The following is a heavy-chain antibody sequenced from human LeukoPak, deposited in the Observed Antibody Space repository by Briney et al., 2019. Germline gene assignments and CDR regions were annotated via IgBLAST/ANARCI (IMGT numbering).Heavy chain of an antibody. CDR1: GFTVSSNY. V-gene: IGHV3-53*01. D-gene: IGHD2-2*01. J-gene: IGHJ4*02. Sequence: GGSLRLSCAASGFTVSSNYMSWVRQAPGKGLEWVSLIYSGGSTYYADSVKGRFTISRDNSKNTLYLQMNSLRAEDTAVYYCARGSQNCASASCYDFWGQGTLVTVSS. CDR3: ARGSQNCASASCYDF. CDR2: IYSGGST.